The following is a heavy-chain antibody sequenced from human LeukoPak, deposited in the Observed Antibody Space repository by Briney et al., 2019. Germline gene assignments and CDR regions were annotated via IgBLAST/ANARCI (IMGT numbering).Heavy chain of an antibody. J-gene: IGHJ6*04. V-gene: IGHV3-23*01. CDR3: AELGITMIGGV. Sequence: GGSLRLSCAASGFTFSSHGMNWVRQAPGKGLEWVSGISGSGGRTYYADSVKGRFTISRDNSNHMLYLQMNSLIAEDTAVYYCAELGITMIGGVWGKGTTVTISS. CDR2: ISGSGGRT. CDR1: GFTFSSHG. D-gene: IGHD3-10*02.